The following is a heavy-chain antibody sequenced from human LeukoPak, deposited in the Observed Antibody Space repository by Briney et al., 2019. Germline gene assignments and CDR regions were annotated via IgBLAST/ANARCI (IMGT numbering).Heavy chain of an antibody. CDR2: IYYSGST. CDR1: GVSVSSYY. Sequence: PSETLSLTCTVSGVSVSSYYWSWIRQPPGKGLEWIGYIYYSGSTNYNPSLKSRVTMSVDTSKNQFSLILNSVTAADTAVYYCARYGSWSTYYYMDVWDKGTTVTVSS. D-gene: IGHD3-3*01. J-gene: IGHJ6*03. V-gene: IGHV4-59*02. CDR3: ARYGSWSTYYYMDV.